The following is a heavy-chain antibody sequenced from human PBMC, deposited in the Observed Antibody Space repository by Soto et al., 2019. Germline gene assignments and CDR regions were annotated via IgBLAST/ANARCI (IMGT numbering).Heavy chain of an antibody. CDR1: GDSFNDYY. D-gene: IGHD5-12*01. J-gene: IGHJ6*03. CDR2: IKPDGGGT. V-gene: IGHV1-2*02. Sequence: VQLVQFGAEVKKPGASVKVSCKTSGDSFNDYYIHWVRQAPGQGHEWMGWIKPDGGGTKYAQMYQGRVIVTRDTSIRTVYMELSSLRSGDTAVYYCARESGGATATLDYYYFYMAVWGKGTTVTDSS. CDR3: ARESGGATATLDYYYFYMAV.